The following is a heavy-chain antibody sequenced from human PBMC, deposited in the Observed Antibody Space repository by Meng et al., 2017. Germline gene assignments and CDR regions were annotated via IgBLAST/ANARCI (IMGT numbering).Heavy chain of an antibody. D-gene: IGHD3-10*01. CDR1: GGSVSSGSYY. Sequence: QVQLPESGPRLGRPSETLSLPCTVSGGSVSSGSYYWSWIRQPPGKGLEWIGYIYYSGSTNYNPSLKSRVTISVDTSKNQFSLKLSSVTAADTAVYYCARSMVRGVIIYTRTYYFDYWGQGTLVTVSS. CDR2: IYYSGST. J-gene: IGHJ4*02. CDR3: ARSMVRGVIIYTRTYYFDY. V-gene: IGHV4-61*01.